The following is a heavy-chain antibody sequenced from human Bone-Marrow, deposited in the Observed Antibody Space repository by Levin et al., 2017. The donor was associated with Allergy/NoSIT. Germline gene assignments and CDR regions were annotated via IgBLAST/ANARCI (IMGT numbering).Heavy chain of an antibody. D-gene: IGHD5-18*01. V-gene: IGHV3-11*01. CDR2: IRSSGDTR. J-gene: IGHJ4*02. CDR3: AKAALVRGFFDS. Sequence: GGSLRLSCAASGFTFSDYYMSWIRQAPGNGLEWVSYIRSSGDTRYYADSVKGRFTISRDNANNSLYLQLNSLRVEDTAVYYCAKAALVRGFFDSWGQGTLVTVSS. CDR1: GFTFSDYY.